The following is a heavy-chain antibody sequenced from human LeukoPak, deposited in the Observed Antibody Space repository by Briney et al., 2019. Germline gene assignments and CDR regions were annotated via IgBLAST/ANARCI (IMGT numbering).Heavy chain of an antibody. J-gene: IGHJ3*02. CDR3: ARLGSSRDFDI. D-gene: IGHD6-13*01. CDR2: INPSGGST. V-gene: IGHV1-46*01. CDR1: GYTFTSYY. Sequence: ASVKVSCKASGYTFTSYYMHWVRQAPGQGLEWMGIINPSGGSTSYAQKFQGRVTMTRDKSISTAYLQWSSLKASDTAMYYCARLGSSRDFDIWGQGTMVTVSS.